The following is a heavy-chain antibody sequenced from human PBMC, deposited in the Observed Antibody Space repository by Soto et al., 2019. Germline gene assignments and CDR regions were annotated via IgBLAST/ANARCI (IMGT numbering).Heavy chain of an antibody. CDR1: GISYTTYA. J-gene: IGHJ4*02. CDR2: INAGNGDT. Sequence: VQLVQSGAEVKKPGASVRISCTASGISYTTYAIHWVRQAPGQGLEWMGWINAGNGDTRYSQRFQGRVTLTRDTSATTTYMDLSSLRSEDTSIYYCARAIGGYVTWGQGTLVTVSS. CDR3: ARAIGGYVT. V-gene: IGHV1-3*01. D-gene: IGHD5-12*01.